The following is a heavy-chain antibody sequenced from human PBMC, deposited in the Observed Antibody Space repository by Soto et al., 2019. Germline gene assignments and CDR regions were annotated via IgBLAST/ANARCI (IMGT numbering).Heavy chain of an antibody. CDR2: TYYSGTT. D-gene: IGHD5-18*01. Sequence: QVQLQESGPGLVKPSQTLSLTCTVSGGSISSGGYYWYWIRQHSGKGLEWIGFTYYSGTTYYNPSLKSRVTISVDTSKNQFSRKLRSVTAADTAVYYCASRDVDTTMVGRDYWGQGTLVTVSS. V-gene: IGHV4-31*03. J-gene: IGHJ4*02. CDR3: ASRDVDTTMVGRDY. CDR1: GGSISSGGYY.